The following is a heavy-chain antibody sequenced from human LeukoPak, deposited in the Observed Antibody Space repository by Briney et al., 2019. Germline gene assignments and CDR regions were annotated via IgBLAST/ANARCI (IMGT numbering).Heavy chain of an antibody. CDR2: IYSNGIT. Sequence: SETLSLTCTVSGGSIFSYYWNWIRQPPGKGLEWIGYIYSNGITIYNPSLRSLGTISIDTSKNQFSLWLWSVTAADTAIYYCARRAYYDSSGYSPATGSFDPWGSGPLVSVSS. D-gene: IGHD3-22*01. J-gene: IGHJ2*01. CDR1: GGSIFSYY. V-gene: IGHV4-4*08. CDR3: ARRAYYDSSGYSPATGSFDP.